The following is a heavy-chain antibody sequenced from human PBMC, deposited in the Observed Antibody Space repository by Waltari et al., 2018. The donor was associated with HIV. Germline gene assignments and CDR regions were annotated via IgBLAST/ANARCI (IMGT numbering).Heavy chain of an antibody. CDR3: ARLQSSIAAPPTAFDY. J-gene: IGHJ4*02. D-gene: IGHD6-6*01. V-gene: IGHV4-34*01. CDR2: INHSGST. CDR1: GGSFSGYY. Sequence: QVQLQQWGAGLLKPSETLSLTCAVYGGSFSGYYWSWIRQPPGKGLEWIWEINHSGSTNYTPSLKSRVTISVDTSKNQFSLKLSSVTAADTAVYYCARLQSSIAAPPTAFDYWGQGTLVTVSS.